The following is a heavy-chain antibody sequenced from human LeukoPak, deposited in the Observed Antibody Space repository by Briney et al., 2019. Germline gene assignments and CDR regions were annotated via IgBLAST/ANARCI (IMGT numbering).Heavy chain of an antibody. Sequence: ASVKVSCKASGYIFTGYYMHWVRQAPGQGLEWMGWINTNSGGTNSAQKFQGRVTITRDTSNSTAYMELSRLTSDDTAVYYCARRPYSGSYHFDYWGQGTLVTVSS. CDR1: GYIFTGYY. CDR2: INTNSGGT. D-gene: IGHD1-26*01. J-gene: IGHJ4*02. CDR3: ARRPYSGSYHFDY. V-gene: IGHV1-2*02.